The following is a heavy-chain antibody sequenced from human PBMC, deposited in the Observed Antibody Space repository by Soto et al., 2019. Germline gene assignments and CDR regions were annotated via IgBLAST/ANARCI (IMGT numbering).Heavy chain of an antibody. CDR3: ANDDSSGYESSY. J-gene: IGHJ4*02. CDR2: IIPIFGTA. CDR1: GGTFSSYA. V-gene: IGHV1-69*06. Sequence: GASGKVSCKASGGTFSSYAISWVRQAPGQGLEWMGGIIPIFGTANYAQKFQGRVTITADKSTSTAYMELSSLRSEDTAVYYCANDDSSGYESSYWGQGTLVTVSS. D-gene: IGHD3-22*01.